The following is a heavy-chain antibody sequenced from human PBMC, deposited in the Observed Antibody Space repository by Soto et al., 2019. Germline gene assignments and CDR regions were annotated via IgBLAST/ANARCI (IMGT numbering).Heavy chain of an antibody. J-gene: IGHJ4*02. CDR1: AFSFSTSW. Sequence: PGGSLRVSCAASAFSFSTSWMHWVLQAPGEGLVWVSRINPDGRTINYADSVKGRFTISRYNAKNTLYLQMKILRVEETAVYFCATAGNYSFDNWGLGTLVTV. CDR2: INPDGRTI. V-gene: IGHV3-74*01. D-gene: IGHD4-4*01. CDR3: ATAGNYSFDN.